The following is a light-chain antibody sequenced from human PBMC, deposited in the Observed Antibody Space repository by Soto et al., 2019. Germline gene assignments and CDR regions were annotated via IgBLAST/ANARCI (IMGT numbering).Light chain of an antibody. V-gene: IGKV1-5*01. CDR1: QSISSW. CDR3: QQYNSYRT. CDR2: DAS. J-gene: IGKJ1*01. Sequence: DIQMTQSPSTLSASVGDRVTITCRARQSISSWLAWYQQKPGKAPKLLIYDASTLESGVPSRFSGSGSGTEFTLTISSLQPDDFATYYCQQYNSYRTFGQWTKVEIK.